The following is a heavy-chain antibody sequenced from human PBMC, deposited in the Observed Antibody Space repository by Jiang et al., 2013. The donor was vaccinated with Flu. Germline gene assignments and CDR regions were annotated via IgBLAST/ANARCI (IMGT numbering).Heavy chain of an antibody. CDR3: AKVGRRYYDILTGTIGAGAFDI. V-gene: IGHV3-23*04. D-gene: IGHD3-9*01. CDR1: GFTFSSYA. CDR2: ISGSGGST. Sequence: VQLVESGGGLVQPGGSLRLSCAASGFTFSSYAMSWVRQAPGKGLEWVSAISGSGGSTYYADSVKGRFTISRDNSKNTLYLQMNSLRAEDTAVYYCAKVGRRYYDILTGTIGAGAFDIWGQGTMVTVSS. J-gene: IGHJ3*02.